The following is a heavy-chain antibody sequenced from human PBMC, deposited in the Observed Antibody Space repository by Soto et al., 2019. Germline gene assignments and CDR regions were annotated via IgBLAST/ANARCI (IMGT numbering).Heavy chain of an antibody. CDR1: GYSISSGYY. Sequence: SETLSLTCAVSGYSISSGYYWGWIRQPPGKGLEWIGSIYHSGSTYYNPSLKSRVTISVDTSKNQFSLKLSSVTAADTAVYYCARVLRYYDSSGYYGGDYYYYYGMDVWGQGITVTVS. V-gene: IGHV4-38-2*01. D-gene: IGHD3-22*01. J-gene: IGHJ6*02. CDR3: ARVLRYYDSSGYYGGDYYYYYGMDV. CDR2: IYHSGST.